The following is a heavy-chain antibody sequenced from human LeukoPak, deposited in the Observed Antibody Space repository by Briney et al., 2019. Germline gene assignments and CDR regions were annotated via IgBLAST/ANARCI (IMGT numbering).Heavy chain of an antibody. J-gene: IGHJ2*01. Sequence: SETLSLTCTVSGGSISSYYWSWIRQPAGKGLEWIGRIYTSGSTNYNPSLKSRVTMSVDTSKNQFSLKLSSVTAADTAVYYCAREGVRDYYDFWSGSPVWWYFDLWGRGTLVTVSS. CDR1: GGSISSYY. CDR2: IYTSGST. CDR3: AREGVRDYYDFWSGSPVWWYFDL. V-gene: IGHV4-4*07. D-gene: IGHD3-3*01.